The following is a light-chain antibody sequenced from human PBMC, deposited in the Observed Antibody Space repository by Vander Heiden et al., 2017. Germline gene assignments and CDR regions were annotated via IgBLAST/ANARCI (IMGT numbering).Light chain of an antibody. CDR3: QQYYSFPQT. CDR2: AAS. Sequence: VIWMTQSPSLLPASTGDRVTISCRMSQSISSYLAWYQQKPGKAPELLIYAASTLQSGVPSRFSGSGSGTDFTLTISSLQSEDFATYYCQQYYSFPQTFGQGTKVEIK. V-gene: IGKV1D-8*03. J-gene: IGKJ1*01. CDR1: QSISSY.